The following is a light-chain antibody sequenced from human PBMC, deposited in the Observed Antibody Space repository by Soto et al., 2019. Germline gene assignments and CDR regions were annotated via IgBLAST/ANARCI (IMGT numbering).Light chain of an antibody. CDR3: QQYRNWPRT. J-gene: IGKJ1*01. Sequence: EIVLTQAPASLAVSPGERVTLVCRASQSVDINLALYQQKPGQDNRLIIYGESTRATDIKARFSGRGSGTEFTLTIKSLQSEDFAVYYCQQYRNWPRTFGKWKKVDI. V-gene: IGKV3-15*01. CDR2: GES. CDR1: QSVDIN.